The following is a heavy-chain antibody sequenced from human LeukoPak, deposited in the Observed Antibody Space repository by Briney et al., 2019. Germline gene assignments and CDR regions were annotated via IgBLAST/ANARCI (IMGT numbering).Heavy chain of an antibody. Sequence: PGGSLRLSCAASGFTFSTYAMSWVRQTPGKGREWVAGINGDNSGTYHANSVKGRFNISRDNSKNTLHLQMSGLRAEDTARYYCAKAPVGHCSGAFCYHFDSWGQGTLVTVSS. CDR1: GFTFSTYA. CDR3: AKAPVGHCSGAFCYHFDS. D-gene: IGHD2-15*01. V-gene: IGHV3-23*01. CDR2: INGDNSGT. J-gene: IGHJ4*02.